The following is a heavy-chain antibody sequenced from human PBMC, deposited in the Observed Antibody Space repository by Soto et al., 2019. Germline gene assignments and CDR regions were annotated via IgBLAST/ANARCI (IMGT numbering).Heavy chain of an antibody. CDR2: ISAYNGNT. D-gene: IGHD3-3*01. J-gene: IGHJ4*02. CDR3: ARDRVLRGPIFGVVSASEMYYFDY. Sequence: QVQLVQSGAEVKKPGASVKVSCKASGYTFTSYGISWVRQAPGQGLEWMGWISAYNGNTNYAQKLQGRVTMTTDTATSTAYMELRSLRADDTAVYYCARDRVLRGPIFGVVSASEMYYFDYWGQGTLVTVSS. CDR1: GYTFTSYG. V-gene: IGHV1-18*04.